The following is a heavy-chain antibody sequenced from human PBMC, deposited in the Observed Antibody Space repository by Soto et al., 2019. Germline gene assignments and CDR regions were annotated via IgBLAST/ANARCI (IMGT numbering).Heavy chain of an antibody. Sequence: ASVKVSCKASGYTFTRYYIHWVRQAPGQGLEWMGIVNPSGDNTNYAQKFRGRVTMTRDTSTNTVHMELSSLRSEDTAVYFCARYMGGTKVNTLFDHLGKGPVGTVSS. CDR3: ARYMGGTKVNTLFDH. CDR1: GYTFTRYY. D-gene: IGHD4-17*01. J-gene: IGHJ4*02. CDR2: VNPSGDNT. V-gene: IGHV1-46*01.